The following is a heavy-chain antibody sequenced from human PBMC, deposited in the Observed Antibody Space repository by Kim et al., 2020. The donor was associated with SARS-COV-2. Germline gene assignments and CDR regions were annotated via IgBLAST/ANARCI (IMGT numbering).Heavy chain of an antibody. CDR3: ARGERLDS. V-gene: IGHV1-8*01. CDR2: KGGSS. J-gene: IGHJ4*02. Sequence: KGGSSGYAQKVQGRVTMSWDTSTITAYMELNRLRVEDTAVYYCARGERLDSWGQGTLVTVSS. D-gene: IGHD1-26*01.